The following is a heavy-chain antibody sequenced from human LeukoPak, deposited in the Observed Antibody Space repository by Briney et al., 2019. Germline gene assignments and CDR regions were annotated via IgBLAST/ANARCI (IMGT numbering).Heavy chain of an antibody. V-gene: IGHV3-49*04. Sequence: GSLRLSCTTSGFTFGDYGFNWVRQAPGKGLEWVGFIRKKAHDWTPQYAPSVQGRFTISRDDSKGIAYLEMNSLKTEDTAVYYCTRAGGYDNYLDYWGQGTPVTVSS. CDR2: IRKKAHDWTP. CDR3: TRAGGYDNYLDY. D-gene: IGHD5-12*01. J-gene: IGHJ4*02. CDR1: GFTFGDYG.